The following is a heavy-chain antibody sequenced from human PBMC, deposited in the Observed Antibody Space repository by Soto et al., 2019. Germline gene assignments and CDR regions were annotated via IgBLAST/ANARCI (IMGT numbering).Heavy chain of an antibody. D-gene: IGHD2-2*01. CDR2: INAGGSST. Sequence: LTSFAIGWRRQAPRKELEWMGRINAGGSSTRYTQKFQGRITMTRDTSTSTAYMELSSLRSEDTAVYYCASSYSISTNCPSDYGMGVWGQGTTVTGSS. J-gene: IGHJ6*02. V-gene: IGHV1-3*01. CDR3: ASSYSISTNCPSDYGMGV. CDR1: LTSFA.